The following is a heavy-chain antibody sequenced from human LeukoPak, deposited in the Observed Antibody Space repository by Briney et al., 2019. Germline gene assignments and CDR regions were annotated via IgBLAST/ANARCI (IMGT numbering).Heavy chain of an antibody. J-gene: IGHJ4*02. Sequence: ASVKVSCKTSGGTLSNYILSWVRQAPGQGLEWMGGIIPVFGTANYAQKFQDRVTITADESTNTVYMELSNLRSEDTAVYYCARAGVQQPFDYWGQGTLVTVSS. CDR2: IIPVFGTA. CDR3: ARAGVQQPFDY. CDR1: GGTLSNYI. V-gene: IGHV1-69*13. D-gene: IGHD6-13*01.